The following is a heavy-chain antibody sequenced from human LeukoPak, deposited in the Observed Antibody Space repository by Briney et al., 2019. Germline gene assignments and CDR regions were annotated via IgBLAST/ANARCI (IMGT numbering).Heavy chain of an antibody. Sequence: SETLSLTCTVSGGSVSGYYWSWIRQPPGKGLEWIGYIYYSGSTNYNPSLKSRVTISVDTSRNQFSLKQSSVTAADTAVYYCAREYYYGSGSYYDFWGQGTLVTVSS. D-gene: IGHD3-10*01. CDR2: IYYSGST. CDR3: AREYYYGSGSYYDF. V-gene: IGHV4-59*02. J-gene: IGHJ4*02. CDR1: GGSVSGYY.